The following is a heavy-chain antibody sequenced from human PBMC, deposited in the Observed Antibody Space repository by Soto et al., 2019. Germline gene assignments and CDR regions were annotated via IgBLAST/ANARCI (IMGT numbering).Heavy chain of an antibody. V-gene: IGHV4-59*12. J-gene: IGHJ4*01. D-gene: IGHD2-21*02. CDR3: ARDDRNDCIGNFGX. Sequence: SETLSLTCTISGGSPSYYYWSWVRQPPGKGLEWIVNVADSGKSSYRPSLRSRLTISVDTSNTRLSLTLSSVTAADTAVYYCARDDRNDCIGNFGXWGQVPLVTVSX. CDR2: VADSGKS. CDR1: GGSPSYYY.